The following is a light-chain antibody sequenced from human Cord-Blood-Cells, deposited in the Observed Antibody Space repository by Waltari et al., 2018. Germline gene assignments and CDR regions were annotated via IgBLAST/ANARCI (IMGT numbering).Light chain of an antibody. J-gene: IGKJ1*01. CDR1: QSISSY. CDR3: QESYSTPRT. V-gene: IGKV1-39*01. CDR2: AAS. Sequence: DIQMTQSPSSLSASVGDRVTITCRPSQSISSYLNWYQQKPGKATKLLIYAASSLQSGVPSRFSGSGSGTDFTLTISSLQPEDFATYYCQESYSTPRTFGQGTKVEIK.